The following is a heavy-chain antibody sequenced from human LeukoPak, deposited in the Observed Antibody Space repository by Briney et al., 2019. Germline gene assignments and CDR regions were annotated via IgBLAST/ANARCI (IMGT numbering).Heavy chain of an antibody. J-gene: IGHJ4*02. V-gene: IGHV3-23*01. D-gene: IGHD1-26*01. Sequence: PGGSLRLSCAASGFTFSSYAMSWVRQAPGKGLEWVSAISDCGGSTYYADSVRGRFTISRDNSRNTLSLQMNSLRAEDTAVYYCAKLLVGATTGWYLDYWGQGTLVTVSS. CDR3: AKLLVGATTGWYLDY. CDR1: GFTFSSYA. CDR2: ISDCGGST.